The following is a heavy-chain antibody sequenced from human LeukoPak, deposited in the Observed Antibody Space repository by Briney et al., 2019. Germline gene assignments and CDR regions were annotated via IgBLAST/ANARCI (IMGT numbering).Heavy chain of an antibody. Sequence: GGSLRLSCAASGFTFNTYPIHWVRQAPGKGLEGVSSISSDGRDGYYADSVKGRFTISRDNSRSTLYLQMESLRPEDTAVYYCARESGDSGNYQNNGNDALDFWGQGTMVTVSS. J-gene: IGHJ3*01. D-gene: IGHD1-26*01. CDR1: GFTFNTYP. CDR2: ISSDGRDG. CDR3: ARESGDSGNYQNNGNDALDF. V-gene: IGHV3-30*04.